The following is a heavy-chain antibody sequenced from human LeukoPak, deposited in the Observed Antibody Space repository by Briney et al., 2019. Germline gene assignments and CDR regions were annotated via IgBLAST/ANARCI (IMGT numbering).Heavy chain of an antibody. D-gene: IGHD4-17*01. CDR2: MIRGSGGT. Sequence: ASVKVSCKASGYTFTVYYIHWVRQAPGQGLEWMGRMIRGSGGTNYAQKFQGRVTMTRDTSINRAYMELSRLTSDDTAVYYCARENYGVPWGQGTLVTVSS. J-gene: IGHJ5*02. CDR1: GYTFTVYY. V-gene: IGHV1-2*06. CDR3: ARENYGVP.